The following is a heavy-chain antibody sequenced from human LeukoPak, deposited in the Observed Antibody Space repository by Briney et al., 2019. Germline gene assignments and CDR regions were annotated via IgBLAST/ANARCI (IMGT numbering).Heavy chain of an antibody. CDR2: VYTSGST. D-gene: IGHD6-6*01. Sequence: SETLSLTCTVSGSSISSYYWSWIRQPAGKGLEWIGRVYTSGSTNYNPSLKSRVTMSVDTSKNQFSLKLSSVTAADTAVYYCARNGGWSSSSASHPYYYYMDVWGKGTTVTVSS. CDR3: ARNGGWSSSSASHPYYYYMDV. J-gene: IGHJ6*03. V-gene: IGHV4-4*07. CDR1: GSSISSYY.